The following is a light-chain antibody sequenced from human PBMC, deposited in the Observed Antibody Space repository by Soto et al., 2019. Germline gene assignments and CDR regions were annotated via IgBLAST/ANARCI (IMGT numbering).Light chain of an antibody. J-gene: IGLJ1*01. Sequence: QSALTQPASVSGSPGQSITISCTGTSSDVGGYNYVSWYQHHPGKAPKLMIYEVNNRPSGVSNRFSGSKSGNTASLTISRLQPEDEADYYCSSYTRSVTMVVGSGTKVTVL. CDR3: SSYTRSVTMV. CDR2: EVN. V-gene: IGLV2-14*01. CDR1: SSDVGGYNY.